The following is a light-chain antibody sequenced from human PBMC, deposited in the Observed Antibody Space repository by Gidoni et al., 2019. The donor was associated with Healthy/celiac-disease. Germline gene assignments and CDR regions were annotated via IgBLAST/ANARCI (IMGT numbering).Light chain of an antibody. V-gene: IGKV1-39*01. CDR1: QSISSY. CDR2: AAS. CDR3: QQSYSTPPRT. J-gene: IGKJ1*01. Sequence: DIQMTQSPSSLSASVGDRVTITCRASQSISSYLNWYQQKPGKAPKRLIYAASSLQSGVPSRFSGSGSGTDFSLTISSLQPEDFATYYCQQSYSTPPRTFGKGTKVEIK.